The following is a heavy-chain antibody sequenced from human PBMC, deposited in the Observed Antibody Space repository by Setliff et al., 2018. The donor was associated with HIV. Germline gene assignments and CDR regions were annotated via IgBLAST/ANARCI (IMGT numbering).Heavy chain of an antibody. J-gene: IGHJ4*02. V-gene: IGHV3-30*02. CDR2: VDGANNK. D-gene: IGHD3-3*01. Sequence: QPGGSLRLSCAASGFTFSTSGIHWVRQAPGKGLEWVALVDGANNKYYGDAVKGRFSISREDSKNRLFLQMNSLRPEDTAVYYCARDRHTSWSLEYWGRGTLVTVSS. CDR3: ARDRHTSWSLEY. CDR1: GFTFSTSG.